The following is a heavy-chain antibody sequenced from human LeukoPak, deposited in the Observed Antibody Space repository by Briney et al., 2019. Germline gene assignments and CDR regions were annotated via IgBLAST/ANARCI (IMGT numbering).Heavy chain of an antibody. D-gene: IGHD3-10*01. V-gene: IGHV3-11*01. Sequence: GGSLRLSCAASGFTFSDYYMSWIRQAPGKGLEWVSYISGSGTTIYYADSVKGRFTISRDNSKNSLYLQMNSLRAENPAVYYFAVFYGSAHSFHIWGQGTMVTVSS. CDR1: GFTFSDYY. CDR3: AVFYGSAHSFHI. J-gene: IGHJ3*02. CDR2: ISGSGTTI.